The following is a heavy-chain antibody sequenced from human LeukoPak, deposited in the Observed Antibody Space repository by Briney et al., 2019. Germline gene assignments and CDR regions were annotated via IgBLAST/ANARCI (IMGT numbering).Heavy chain of an antibody. CDR1: GGSISSSSYY. CDR3: VRVGTYFLLF. V-gene: IGHV4-39*07. CDR2: IYYSGST. Sequence: SETLSLTCPVSGGSISSSSYYWGWIRQPPGKGLAWIGSIYYSGSTYYNPSLKSRVTISVDTSKNQFSLKLSSVTAADTAVYYCVRVGTYFLLFWGQGTLVTVSS. J-gene: IGHJ4*02. D-gene: IGHD1-26*01.